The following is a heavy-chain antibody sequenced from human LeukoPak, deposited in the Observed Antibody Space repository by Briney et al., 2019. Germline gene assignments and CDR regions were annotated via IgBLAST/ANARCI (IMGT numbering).Heavy chain of an antibody. CDR3: ARGSRYYYDSSGQGAFDI. Sequence: GGSLRLSCAASGFTVSSNYMSWVRQAPGRGLAWVSVIYSGGSTYYADSVKGRFTISRHNSKNTLYLQMNSLRAEDTAVYYCARGSRYYYDSSGQGAFDIWGQGTMVTVSS. CDR2: IYSGGST. CDR1: GFTVSSNY. J-gene: IGHJ3*02. D-gene: IGHD3-22*01. V-gene: IGHV3-53*04.